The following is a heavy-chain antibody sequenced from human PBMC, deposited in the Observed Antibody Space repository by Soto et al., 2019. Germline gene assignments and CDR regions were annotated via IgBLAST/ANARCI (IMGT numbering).Heavy chain of an antibody. CDR3: ARRLHDYDFWSGYYGTNFDY. D-gene: IGHD3-3*01. J-gene: IGHJ4*02. CDR1: GGSFSGYY. V-gene: IGHV4-34*01. Sequence: QVQLQQWGAGLLKPSETLSLTCAVYGGSFSGYYWSWIRQPPGKGLEWIGEINHSGSTNYNPSLKSRVTISVDTSKNQFSLKLSSVTAADTAVYYCARRLHDYDFWSGYYGTNFDYWGQGTLVTVSS. CDR2: INHSGST.